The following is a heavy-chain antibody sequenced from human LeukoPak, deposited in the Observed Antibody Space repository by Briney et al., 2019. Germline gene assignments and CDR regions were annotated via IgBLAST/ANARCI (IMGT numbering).Heavy chain of an antibody. CDR3: ARYTGSFTPLDY. Sequence: GESLTISCEGSGYFFNTYWVAWVRQTPGKGLEWMGIISPDDSYTRYSPSFAGHIPISADKSISTAYLQWTSLKASDSAMYYCARYTGSFTPLDYWGQGTLVTVSS. CDR1: GYFFNTYW. J-gene: IGHJ4*02. CDR2: ISPDDSYT. V-gene: IGHV5-51*01. D-gene: IGHD3-10*01.